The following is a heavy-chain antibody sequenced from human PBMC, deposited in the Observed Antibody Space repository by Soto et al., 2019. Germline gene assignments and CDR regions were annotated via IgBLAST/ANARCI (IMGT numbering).Heavy chain of an antibody. CDR3: ARGETNYYYYNMDV. Sequence: ESGGGLVQRGGSLRLSCAASGFTFSSYWMSWVRQAPGKGLEWVANIKQDGSEKYYVDSVKGRFTISRDNAKNSLYLQMNSLRAEDTAVYYCARGETNYYYYNMDVWGKGTTVTVSS. V-gene: IGHV3-7*04. D-gene: IGHD2-8*01. J-gene: IGHJ6*03. CDR2: IKQDGSEK. CDR1: GFTFSSYW.